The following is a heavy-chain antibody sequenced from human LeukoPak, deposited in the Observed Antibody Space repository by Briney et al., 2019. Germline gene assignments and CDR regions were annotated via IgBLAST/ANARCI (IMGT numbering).Heavy chain of an antibody. CDR3: ARDVLSWLRTFDI. CDR2: ISSSSSYI. D-gene: IGHD5-12*01. Sequence: KSGGSLRLSCAVSGFTFSSYSMNWVRQAPGKGLEWVSSISSSSSYIYYADSVKGRFTISRDNAKNSLYLQMNGLRAEDTAVYYCARDVLSWLRTFDIWGQGTMVTVSS. CDR1: GFTFSSYS. V-gene: IGHV3-21*01. J-gene: IGHJ3*02.